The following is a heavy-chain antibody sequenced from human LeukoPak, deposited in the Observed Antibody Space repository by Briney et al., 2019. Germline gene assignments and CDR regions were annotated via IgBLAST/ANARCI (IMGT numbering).Heavy chain of an antibody. CDR1: GGSISSSNW. CDR3: ASRAARPFDY. CDR2: IYHSGST. V-gene: IGHV4-4*02. J-gene: IGHJ4*02. Sequence: ALETLSLTCAVSGGSISSSNWWSWVRQPPGKGLEWIGEIYHSGSTNYNPSLKSRVTISVDKSKNQFSLKLSSATAADTAIYYCASRAARPFDYWGQGTLVTVSS. D-gene: IGHD6-6*01.